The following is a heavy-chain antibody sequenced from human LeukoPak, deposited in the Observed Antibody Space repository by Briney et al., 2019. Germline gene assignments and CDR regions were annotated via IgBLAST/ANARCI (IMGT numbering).Heavy chain of an antibody. J-gene: IGHJ4*02. D-gene: IGHD5-24*01. CDR1: GGSFSGYY. Sequence: PSETLSLTCAVYGGSFSGYYWSWIRQPPGKGLEWIGEINHSGGTNYNPSLKSRVTISVDTSKNQFSLKLSSVTAADTAVYYCARGGGWLQFGLDYWGQGTLVTVSS. CDR2: INHSGGT. V-gene: IGHV4-34*01. CDR3: ARGGGWLQFGLDY.